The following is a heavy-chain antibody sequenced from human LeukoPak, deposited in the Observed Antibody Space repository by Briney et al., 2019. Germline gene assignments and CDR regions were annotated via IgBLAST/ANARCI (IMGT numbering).Heavy chain of an antibody. V-gene: IGHV1-8*03. CDR3: ARHRINDY. CDR1: GYTFTSYD. Sequence: ASVKVSCKTSGYTFTSYDINWVRQAAGQGLEWMGWVNPNSGNTDYAQKFQGRVTITRNTSITTAYMELTSLRSEDTAVYYCARHRINDYWGQGTLVTVSS. CDR2: VNPNSGNT. J-gene: IGHJ4*02.